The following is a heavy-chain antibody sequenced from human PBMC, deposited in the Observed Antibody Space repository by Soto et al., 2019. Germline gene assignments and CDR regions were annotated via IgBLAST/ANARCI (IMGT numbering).Heavy chain of an antibody. D-gene: IGHD6-13*01. V-gene: IGHV1-2*02. J-gene: IGHJ4*02. Sequence: ASVKVSCKASGYTFTGYYMHWVRQAPGQGLEWMGWINPNSGGTNYAQKFQGRVTMTRDTSISTAYMELSRLRSDDTAVYYCVRVGSSWYPPDYWGQGTLVTVSS. CDR1: GYTFTGYY. CDR3: VRVGSSWYPPDY. CDR2: INPNSGGT.